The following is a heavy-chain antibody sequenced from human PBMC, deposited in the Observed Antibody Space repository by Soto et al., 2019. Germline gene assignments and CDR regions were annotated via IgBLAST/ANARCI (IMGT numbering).Heavy chain of an antibody. CDR2: FDPEDGET. CDR3: ATRSFGGQYYDFWSGYYGHYYGMDV. J-gene: IGHJ6*02. Sequence: GASVKVSCKVSGYTLTELSMHWVRQAPGKGLEWMGGFDPEDGETIYAQKFQGRVTMTEDTSTDTAYMELSSLRSEDTAVYYCATRSFGGQYYDFWSGYYGHYYGMDVWGQGTTVTVS. CDR1: GYTLTELS. V-gene: IGHV1-24*01. D-gene: IGHD3-3*01.